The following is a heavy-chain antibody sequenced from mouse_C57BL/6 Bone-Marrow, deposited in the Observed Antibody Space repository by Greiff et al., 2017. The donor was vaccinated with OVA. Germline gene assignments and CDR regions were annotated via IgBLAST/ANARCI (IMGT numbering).Heavy chain of an antibody. D-gene: IGHD1-1*01. CDR1: GYTFTDYY. CDR3: ARTSLLRGNYFDY. CDR2: INPNNGGT. J-gene: IGHJ2*01. V-gene: IGHV1-26*01. Sequence: VQLQQSGPELVKPGASVKISCKASGYTFTDYYMNWVKQSHGKSLEWIGDINPNNGGTSYNQKFKGKATLTVDKSSSTAYMELRSLTSEDSAVYYCARTSLLRGNYFDYWGQGTTLTVSS.